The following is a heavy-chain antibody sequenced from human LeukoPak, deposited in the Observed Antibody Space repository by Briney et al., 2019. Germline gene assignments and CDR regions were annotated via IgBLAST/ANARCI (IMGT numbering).Heavy chain of an antibody. V-gene: IGHV3-74*01. CDR1: GFTFSNYW. CDR2: INSDGSNT. D-gene: IGHD3-10*01. CDR3: ARAKPKNMVRGLIMRRESRYYFDY. Sequence: PGGSLTLSCAASGFTFSNYWMHWVRQAPGKGLVWVSRINSDGSNTNYADSVKGRFTISRDNSKSTLYIQMNSLRAEDTAVYYCARAKPKNMVRGLIMRRESRYYFDYWGQGTLVTVSS. J-gene: IGHJ4*02.